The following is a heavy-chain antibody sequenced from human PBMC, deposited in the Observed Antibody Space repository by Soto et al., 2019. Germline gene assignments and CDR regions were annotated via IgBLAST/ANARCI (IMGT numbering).Heavy chain of an antibody. Sequence: SETLSLTCAVSGDSITGDEWWSWVRQPPGKGLEWIGEIHHSGATNYNPSLKSRVTISIDKSKNQFSLKLNSVTAADTAMFYCATQGFYRMGVWGRGTTVTVSS. V-gene: IGHV4-4*02. CDR3: ATQGFYRMGV. J-gene: IGHJ6*02. CDR1: GDSITGDEW. CDR2: IHHSGAT.